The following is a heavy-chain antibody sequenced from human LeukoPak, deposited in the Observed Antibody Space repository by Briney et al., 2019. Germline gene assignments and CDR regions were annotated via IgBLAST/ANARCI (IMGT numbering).Heavy chain of an antibody. CDR2: IYYSGST. J-gene: IGHJ4*02. V-gene: IGHV4-30-4*01. CDR1: GGSISSGDYY. Sequence: SETLSLTCTVSGGSISSGDYYWSWIRQPPGKGLEWIGYIYYSGSTYYNPSLKSRVTISVDTSKNQFSLKLSSVTAADTAVYYCARAKYCSGGSCYFDYWGQGTLVTVSS. CDR3: ARAKYCSGGSCYFDY. D-gene: IGHD2-15*01.